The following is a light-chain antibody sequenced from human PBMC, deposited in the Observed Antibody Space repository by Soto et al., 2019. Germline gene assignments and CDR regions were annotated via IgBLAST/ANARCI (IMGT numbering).Light chain of an antibody. CDR3: SAFTGTTYV. V-gene: IGLV2-14*03. CDR2: DVS. J-gene: IGLJ1*01. Sequence: SALTQPSSLSGSPGQSSTPSRTGTRSDVGGNKYVSWYQHYPGKAPKLMICDVSNRPSGVSNRFSGSKSGNTASLTISGLQAEDEADYYCSAFTGTTYVFGTGTKVTVL. CDR1: RSDVGGNKY.